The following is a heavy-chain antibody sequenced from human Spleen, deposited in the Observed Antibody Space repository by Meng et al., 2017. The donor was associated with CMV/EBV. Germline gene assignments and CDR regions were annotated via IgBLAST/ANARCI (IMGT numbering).Heavy chain of an antibody. CDR1: GFTFSSYW. CDR3: AKDHWTTAAGTSWGYYGMDV. Sequence: GESLKISCAASGFTFSSYWMTWVRQAPGKGLEWVANIKSDGSERYFVDSVKGRFTISRDNAKNSLYLQMNSLRAEDTALYYCAKDHWTTAAGTSWGYYGMDVWGQGTTVTVSS. D-gene: IGHD6-13*01. J-gene: IGHJ6*02. CDR2: IKSDGSER. V-gene: IGHV3-7*03.